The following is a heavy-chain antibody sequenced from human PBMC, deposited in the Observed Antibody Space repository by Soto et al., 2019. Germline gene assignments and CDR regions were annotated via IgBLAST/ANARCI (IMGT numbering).Heavy chain of an antibody. CDR3: ARRFCSGGSCSPPGSYNGIGV. Sequence: SQTLSLTCAISGDSVSSNSAAWNWIRQSPSRGLEWLGRTYYRSKWYNDYATSMKSRITINPDTSKNQFSLQLNSVTPEDTAVYYCARRFCSGGSCSPPGSYNGIGVWGQGTTVTVSS. D-gene: IGHD2-15*01. CDR2: TYYRSKWYN. V-gene: IGHV6-1*01. J-gene: IGHJ6*02. CDR1: GDSVSSNSAA.